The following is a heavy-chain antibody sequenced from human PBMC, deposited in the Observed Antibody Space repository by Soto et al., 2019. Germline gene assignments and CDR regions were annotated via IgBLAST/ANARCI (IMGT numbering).Heavy chain of an antibody. CDR1: GDSVSSNSAA. Sequence: SLTLSLTCAISGDSVSSNSAAWNWIRQSPSRGLEWLGRTYYRSKWYNDYAVSVKSRITINPDTSKNQFSLQLNSVTPEDTAVYYCARDXDIVVVPAAIYYYGMDVWGQGTTVTVSS. D-gene: IGHD2-2*01. CDR2: TYYRSKWYN. V-gene: IGHV6-1*01. J-gene: IGHJ6*02. CDR3: ARDXDIVVVPAAIYYYGMDV.